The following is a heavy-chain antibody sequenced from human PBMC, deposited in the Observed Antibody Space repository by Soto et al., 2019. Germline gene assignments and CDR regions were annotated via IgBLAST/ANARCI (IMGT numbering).Heavy chain of an antibody. J-gene: IGHJ5*02. CDR1: GGTFSSYA. CDR3: ARATDYDFWSGTTSRFDP. Sequence: QVQLVQSGAEVKKPGSSVKVSCKASGGTFSSYAISWVRQAPGQGLEWMGGIIPIFGTANYAQKFQGRVTITAAESTSTAYMELSSLRSEDTAVYYCARATDYDFWSGTTSRFDPWGQGTLVTVSS. CDR2: IIPIFGTA. D-gene: IGHD3-3*01. V-gene: IGHV1-69*12.